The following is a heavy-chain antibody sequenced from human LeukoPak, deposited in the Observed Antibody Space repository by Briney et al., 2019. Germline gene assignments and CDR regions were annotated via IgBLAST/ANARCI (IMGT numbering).Heavy chain of an antibody. V-gene: IGHV1-8*01. CDR1: GYTFTSYD. Sequence: ASVKVSCKASGYTFTSYDINWVRQATGQGLEWMGWMNPNSGNTGYAQKFQGRVTMTRNTSISTAYMELSSLRSEDTAVYYCARVGIAVAGGLDYYYYYMDVWGKGTTVTVSS. D-gene: IGHD6-19*01. CDR3: ARVGIAVAGGLDYYYYYMDV. CDR2: MNPNSGNT. J-gene: IGHJ6*03.